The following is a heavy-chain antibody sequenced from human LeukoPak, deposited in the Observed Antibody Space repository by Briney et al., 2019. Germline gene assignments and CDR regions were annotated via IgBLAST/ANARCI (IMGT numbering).Heavy chain of an antibody. D-gene: IGHD3-10*01. V-gene: IGHV4-59*01. Sequence: SETLSLTCTVSGVSISNYYWSWIRQPPGKGLEWIGYIYYSGSTNYNPSLKSRVVISIDTSKNQFSLRLNSVTAADTAIYYCARERSLWFGELGGWFDPWGQGTLVTVSS. J-gene: IGHJ5*02. CDR1: GVSISNYY. CDR3: ARERSLWFGELGGWFDP. CDR2: IYYSGST.